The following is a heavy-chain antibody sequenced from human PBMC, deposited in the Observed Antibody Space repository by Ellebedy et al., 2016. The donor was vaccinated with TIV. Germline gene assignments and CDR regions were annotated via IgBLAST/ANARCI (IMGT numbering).Heavy chain of an antibody. CDR3: ARDPVGVGPAFDF. J-gene: IGHJ3*01. CDR1: GLTFSSHA. V-gene: IGHV3-23*01. Sequence: GESLKISCAASGLTFSSHAMSWVRQAPGKGLEWVSSITESGGNTYYADSVKCRFTISRDNSKDTLFLQMNSLRAEDTAIYFCARDPVGVGPAFDFWGQGTMVTVSS. D-gene: IGHD4-23*01. CDR2: ITESGGNT.